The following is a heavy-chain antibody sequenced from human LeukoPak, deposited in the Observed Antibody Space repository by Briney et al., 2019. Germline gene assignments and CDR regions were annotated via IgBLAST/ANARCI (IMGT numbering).Heavy chain of an antibody. Sequence: PGGSLRLSCAASGFTFSSYAMSWVRQAPGKGLEWVSAISGSGGSTYYADSVKGRFTISRDNSKNTLYLQMNSLRAEDTAVYCCAKAYYYDSSGYYLYWYFDLWGRGTLVTVSS. V-gene: IGHV3-23*01. CDR2: ISGSGGST. CDR1: GFTFSSYA. D-gene: IGHD3-22*01. CDR3: AKAYYYDSSGYYLYWYFDL. J-gene: IGHJ2*01.